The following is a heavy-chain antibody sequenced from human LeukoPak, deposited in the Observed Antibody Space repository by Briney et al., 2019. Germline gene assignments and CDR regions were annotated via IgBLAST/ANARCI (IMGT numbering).Heavy chain of an antibody. CDR3: AKAPRFGDHATEYYYYYMHV. J-gene: IGHJ6*03. CDR2: ISGSGGGT. Sequence: GGSLRLSCAASGFTFTSYAMSWVRQAPGKGLEWVSSISGSGGGTFYADSVKGRFTISRDNSKNTLYLQMNSLRVEDTAVYYCAKAPRFGDHATEYYYYYMHVWGKGTTVTISS. CDR1: GFTFTSYA. D-gene: IGHD3-16*01. V-gene: IGHV3-23*01.